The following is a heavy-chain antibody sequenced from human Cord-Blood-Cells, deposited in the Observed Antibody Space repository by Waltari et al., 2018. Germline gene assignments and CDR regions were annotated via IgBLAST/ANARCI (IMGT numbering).Heavy chain of an antibody. CDR2: MNPNSGNT. CDR3: ARKKRAGNWFDL. V-gene: IGHV1-8*01. CDR1: GYTFTSYD. Sequence: QVQLVQSGAGVKKPGASVKVSCKPSGYTFTSYDINWVRQATGQGLEWMGWMNPNSGNTGYAQKFQGRVTRTRNTSISTAYMELSSLRSEDTAVYYCARKKRAGNWFDLWGQGTLVTVSS. J-gene: IGHJ5*02. D-gene: IGHD6-19*01.